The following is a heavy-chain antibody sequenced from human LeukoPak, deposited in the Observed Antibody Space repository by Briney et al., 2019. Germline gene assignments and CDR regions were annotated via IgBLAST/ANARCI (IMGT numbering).Heavy chain of an antibody. J-gene: IGHJ4*02. D-gene: IGHD5-24*01. CDR1: GFTFSDSA. CDR2: IRTQANNDAT. V-gene: IGHV3-73*01. Sequence: GGSLKLSCAASGFTFSDSAMHWVRQASGKGLEWLGRIRTQANNDATAYGASVKGRFIISRDDSRNTAYLQMNSLKTEDTAVYYCAGDYNSLTGLNYWGQGTLVTVSS. CDR3: AGDYNSLTGLNY.